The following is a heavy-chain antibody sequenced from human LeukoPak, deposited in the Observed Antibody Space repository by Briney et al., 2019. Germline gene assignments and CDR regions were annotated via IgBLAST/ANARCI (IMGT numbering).Heavy chain of an antibody. CDR3: AKSMVRGVMGYYYGMDV. V-gene: IGHV3-23*01. Sequence: GGSLRLSCAASGFTFGGYAMSWVRQAPGKGLEWVSAISGSGGSTYYADSVKGRFTISRDNSKNTLYLQMNSLRAEDTAVYYCAKSMVRGVMGYYYGMDVWGQGTTVTVSS. D-gene: IGHD3-10*01. J-gene: IGHJ6*02. CDR1: GFTFGGYA. CDR2: ISGSGGST.